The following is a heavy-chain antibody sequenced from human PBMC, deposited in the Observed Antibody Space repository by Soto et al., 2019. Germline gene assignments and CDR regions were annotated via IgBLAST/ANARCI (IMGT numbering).Heavy chain of an antibody. CDR1: GFTFSSYW. CDR3: ARDQYYDSSGYYSYYYYYGMDV. V-gene: IGHV3-74*01. D-gene: IGHD3-22*01. J-gene: IGHJ6*02. CDR2: INSDGSST. Sequence: GGSLRLSCAASGFTFSSYWMHWVRQAPGKGLVWVSRINSDGSSTSYADSVKGRFTISRDNAKNTLYLQMNSLRAEDTAVYYCARDQYYDSSGYYSYYYYYGMDVWGQGTTVTVSS.